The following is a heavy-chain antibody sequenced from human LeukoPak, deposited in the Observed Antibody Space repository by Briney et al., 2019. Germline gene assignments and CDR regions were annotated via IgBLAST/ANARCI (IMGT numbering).Heavy chain of an antibody. Sequence: GGSLRLSCAASGFTFSSYWMHWVRQAPGKGLVWVSRINSDGSSTSYADSVKGRFTISRDNAKNTLYLQMNSLRVEDTAVYYCARDVAVYSSGWYCSNWGQGTLVTVSS. CDR2: INSDGSST. V-gene: IGHV3-74*01. CDR1: GFTFSSYW. J-gene: IGHJ4*02. CDR3: ARDVAVYSSGWYCSN. D-gene: IGHD6-19*01.